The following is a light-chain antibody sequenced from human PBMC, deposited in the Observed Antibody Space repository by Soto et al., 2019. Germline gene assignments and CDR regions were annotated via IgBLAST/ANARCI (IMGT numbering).Light chain of an antibody. V-gene: IGKV3-20*01. J-gene: IGKJ1*01. CDR3: QQYGSSGT. CDR2: GAS. Sequence: EIVLTQSPGTLSLSPRERATLSCRASQSVSSSYLAWYQQKPGQAPRLLIYGASSRATGIPDRFSGSGSGTDFTLTISRLEPGDFAVYYCQQYGSSGTFGQGTKVDNK. CDR1: QSVSSSY.